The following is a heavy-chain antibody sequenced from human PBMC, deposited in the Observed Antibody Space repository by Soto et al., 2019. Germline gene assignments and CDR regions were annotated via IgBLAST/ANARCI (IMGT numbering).Heavy chain of an antibody. J-gene: IGHJ4*02. CDR1: GYSFTNYA. V-gene: IGHV1-3*01. Sequence: ASAKLSCKASGYSFTNYAMHWVRQAPGQRLEWMGWINAGNANTKYSQKFQGRVTITRDTSASTAYMELSSLRSEDTAVYYCARDRYYGSGTYNYFDYWGQ. CDR2: INAGNANT. CDR3: ARDRYYGSGTYNYFDY. D-gene: IGHD3-10*01.